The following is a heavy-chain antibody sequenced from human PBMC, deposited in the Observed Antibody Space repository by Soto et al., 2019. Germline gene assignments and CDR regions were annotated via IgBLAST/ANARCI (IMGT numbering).Heavy chain of an antibody. V-gene: IGHV4-59*01. Sequence: QVQLQESGPGLVKPSETLSLTCTFSGGSISRYYWSWIRQPPGKGLEWIGYIYYSGSTNYNPALKRRVTISVDTSKNQFSLKLSSVTAADTAVYYCARRYGYAFDIWGQGTMFTVSS. CDR3: ARRYGYAFDI. CDR1: GGSISRYY. CDR2: IYYSGST. J-gene: IGHJ3*02. D-gene: IGHD4-17*01.